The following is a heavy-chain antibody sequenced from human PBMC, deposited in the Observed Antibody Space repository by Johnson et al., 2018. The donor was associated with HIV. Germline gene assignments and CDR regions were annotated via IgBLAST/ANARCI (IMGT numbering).Heavy chain of an antibody. D-gene: IGHD4-23*01. CDR2: VSDHGRTT. J-gene: IGHJ3*02. V-gene: IGHV3-30*18. Sequence: QLVESGGGVVQPGRSLRLSCAASGFTFSSFGMHWVRQAPGKGLEWVAVVSDHGRTTYFADSVTGRFTISRDNSKNTLYLQMNSLRADDTAVYYCAKESETYGGNIGFQHAFDIWGQGTMVTVSS. CDR1: GFTFSSFG. CDR3: AKESETYGGNIGFQHAFDI.